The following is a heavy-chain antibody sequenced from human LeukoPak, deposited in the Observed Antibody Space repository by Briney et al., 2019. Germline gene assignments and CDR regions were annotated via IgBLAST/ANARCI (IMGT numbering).Heavy chain of an antibody. Sequence: SETLSLTCAVSGYSISSGYDWGWIRQPPGKGLEWIGSIYNSGGAYYNSSLKSRVTISVDTSKNQFSLNLSSVTAADMAVYYCAREKGRSWFDPWGQGTLVTASS. CDR3: AREKGRSWFDP. CDR2: IYNSGGA. CDR1: GYSISSGYD. J-gene: IGHJ5*02. D-gene: IGHD3-10*01. V-gene: IGHV4-38-2*02.